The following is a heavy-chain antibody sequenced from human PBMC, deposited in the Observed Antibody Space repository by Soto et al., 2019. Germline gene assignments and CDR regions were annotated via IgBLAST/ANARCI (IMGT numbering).Heavy chain of an antibody. CDR3: AHGKYQPSGYYYYYYMDV. J-gene: IGHJ6*03. V-gene: IGHV2-5*02. D-gene: IGHD2-2*01. CDR2: IYWDDDK. CDR1: GFSLSTSGVG. Sequence: SGPTLVNPTQTLTLTCTFSGFSLSTSGVGVGWIRQPPGKALEWLALIYWDDDKRYSPSLKSRLTITKDTSKNQVVLTMTNMDPVDTATYYCAHGKYQPSGYYYYYYMDVPGKGTKVTVSS.